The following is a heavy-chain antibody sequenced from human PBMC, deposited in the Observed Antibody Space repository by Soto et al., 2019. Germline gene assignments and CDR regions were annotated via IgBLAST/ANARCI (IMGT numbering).Heavy chain of an antibody. D-gene: IGHD6-19*01. Sequence: QVQLVQSGAEVKKPGASVKVSCKASGYTFTSYAMHWVRQAPGQRLEWMGWINAGNGNTKYSQKFKGRVTITRDTSASTAYMELSSLRSEDTAVYYCARSPGSSGWYDDWGQGTLVTVSS. J-gene: IGHJ5*02. CDR1: GYTFTSYA. V-gene: IGHV1-3*01. CDR3: ARSPGSSGWYDD. CDR2: INAGNGNT.